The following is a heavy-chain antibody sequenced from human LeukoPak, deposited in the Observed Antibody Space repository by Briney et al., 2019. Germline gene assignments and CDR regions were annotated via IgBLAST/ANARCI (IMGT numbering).Heavy chain of an antibody. J-gene: IGHJ6*02. CDR2: IDWDDDR. V-gene: IGHV2-70*11. CDR1: GFSLRNSGMC. Sequence: SGPTLVNPTQTLTLTCTFSGFSLRNSGMCVSWIRQPPGKALEWLARIDWDDDRHYSTSLKTRLNISKDTSKNQVVPTMTNMDPVDTATYFCARSYYHYGMDVWGQGTTVTVSS. CDR3: ARSYYHYGMDV.